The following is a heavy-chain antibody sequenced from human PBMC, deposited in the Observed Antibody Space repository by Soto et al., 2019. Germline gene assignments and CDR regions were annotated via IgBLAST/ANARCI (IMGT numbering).Heavy chain of an antibody. J-gene: IGHJ4*02. V-gene: IGHV2-5*02. CDR2: IYWDDDK. CDR1: GFSLSTSGVG. Sequence: SGPTLVNPTHTLTLTCTFSGFSLSTSGVGVGWIRQPPGKALEWLALIYWDDDKRYSPSLKSRLTITKDTSKNQVVLTMTNMDPVDKATYYCALPNPYYYDSSGYYRKSSQIDYWGQGTLVTVSS. CDR3: ALPNPYYYDSSGYYRKSSQIDY. D-gene: IGHD3-22*01.